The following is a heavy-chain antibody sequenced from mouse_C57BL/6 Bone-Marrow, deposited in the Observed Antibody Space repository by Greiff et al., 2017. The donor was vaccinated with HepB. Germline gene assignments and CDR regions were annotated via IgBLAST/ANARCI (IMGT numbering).Heavy chain of an antibody. CDR2: IWGVGST. V-gene: IGHV2-6*01. D-gene: IGHD2-4*01. J-gene: IGHJ1*03. CDR1: GFSLTSYG. Sequence: VQLVESGPGLVAPSQSLSITCTVSGFSLTSYGVDWVRQSPGKGLEWLGVIWGVGSTNYNSALKSRLSISKDNSKSQVFLKMNSLQTDDTAMYYCASDVYYDYDGDWYFDVWGTGTTVTVSS. CDR3: ASDVYYDYDGDWYFDV.